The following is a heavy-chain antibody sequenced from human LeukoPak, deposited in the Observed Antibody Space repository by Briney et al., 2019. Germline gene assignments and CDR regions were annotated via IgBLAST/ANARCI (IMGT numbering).Heavy chain of an antibody. V-gene: IGHV1-2*02. J-gene: IGHJ5*02. CDR1: GYTFTGYY. CDR3: ARGMWYDFWSGSNWFDP. CDR2: INPNSGGT. D-gene: IGHD3-3*01. Sequence: GASVKVSCKASGYTFTGYYMHWVRQAPGQGLEWMGWINPNSGGTNYAQKFQGRVTMTRDTSISTAYMELSRLRSDDTAVYYCARGMWYDFWSGSNWFDPWGQGTLVTVSS.